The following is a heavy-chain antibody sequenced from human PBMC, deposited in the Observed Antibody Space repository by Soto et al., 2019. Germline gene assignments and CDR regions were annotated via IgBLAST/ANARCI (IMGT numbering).Heavy chain of an antibody. CDR2: IFYTGST. V-gene: IGHV4-30-4*01. Sequence: PSETLSLTCTVSGGTINSGDYFWSWIRQPPGKGLEWIGSIFYTGSTYHSPSLKSRASMSMDTSKNLFSLRLKSLTAADTAVYFCARVYDFWSGSIFDYWGQGTLVTVSS. CDR1: GGTINSGDYF. CDR3: ARVYDFWSGSIFDY. D-gene: IGHD3-3*01. J-gene: IGHJ4*02.